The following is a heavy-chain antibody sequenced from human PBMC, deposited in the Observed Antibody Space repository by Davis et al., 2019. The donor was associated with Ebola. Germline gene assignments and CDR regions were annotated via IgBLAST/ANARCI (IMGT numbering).Heavy chain of an antibody. J-gene: IGHJ4*02. Sequence: GESLKISCAASGFTFSSYAMSWVRQAPGKGLVWVSRINTDGSFTDYADSVKGRFTISRDNAKNTLYLQMNSLRAEDTAVYYCARGGTTVNTPLDYWGQGTLVTVSS. D-gene: IGHD4-11*01. CDR3: ARGGTTVNTPLDY. CDR2: INTDGSFT. V-gene: IGHV3-74*01. CDR1: GFTFSSYA.